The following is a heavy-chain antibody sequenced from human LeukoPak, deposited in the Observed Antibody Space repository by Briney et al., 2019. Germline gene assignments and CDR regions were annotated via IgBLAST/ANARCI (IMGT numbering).Heavy chain of an antibody. CDR1: GFTFSSYG. J-gene: IGHJ6*02. CDR3: ARDQAVVGPHSYYYYGMDV. V-gene: IGHV3-33*01. CDR2: IWYDGSNK. Sequence: PGRSLRLSCAASGFTFSSYGMHWVRQAPGKGLEWVAVIWYDGSNKYYADSVKGRFTISRDNSKNTLYLQMNSLRAEDTAVYYCARDQAVVGPHSYYYYGMDVWGQGTTVTVSS. D-gene: IGHD6-19*01.